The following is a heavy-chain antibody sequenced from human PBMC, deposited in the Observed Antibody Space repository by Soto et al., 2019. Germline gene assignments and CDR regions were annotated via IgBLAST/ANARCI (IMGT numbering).Heavy chain of an antibody. Sequence: QVQLVQSGAEVKKPGSSVKVSCEASGGTFNTYTINWVRQAPGRGLEWMGQVIPMYDSVNYAESFQGRVTITADKSTNIDYMELSSLRSEDTALYFCASWRSYSGSYCFDYWGQGTRVIVSS. J-gene: IGHJ4*02. CDR3: ASWRSYSGSYCFDY. D-gene: IGHD1-26*01. V-gene: IGHV1-69*06. CDR2: VIPMYDSV. CDR1: GGTFNTYT.